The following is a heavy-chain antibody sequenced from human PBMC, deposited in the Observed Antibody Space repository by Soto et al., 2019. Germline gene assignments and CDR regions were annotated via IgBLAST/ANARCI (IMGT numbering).Heavy chain of an antibody. CDR3: ARSKVDTAMVTRYFDY. J-gene: IGHJ4*02. CDR2: INAGNGNT. CDR1: GYTFTSYA. V-gene: IGHV1-3*01. Sequence: ASEKVASKASGYTFTSYAKNWVRQAPGQSNEWMRWINAGNGNTKYSPKFQGRITITRDTSASTAYMELSSRRSEDTAVYYCARSKVDTAMVTRYFDYWGQGTLVTVSS. D-gene: IGHD5-18*01.